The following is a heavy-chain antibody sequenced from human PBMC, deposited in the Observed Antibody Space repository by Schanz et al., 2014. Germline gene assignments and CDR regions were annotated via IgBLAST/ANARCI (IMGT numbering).Heavy chain of an antibody. J-gene: IGHJ4*02. D-gene: IGHD3-22*01. Sequence: QVQLAQSGAEVKKPGSSVKVSCKASGGTFSSYAISWVRQAPGQGLEWMGRIIPIAGITNYAQRFQGRVTITADNTSATAYMDLSSLSPEDTAEYYCARSNYYDNSDYYNSFDYWGQGTLVTDSS. CDR1: GGTFSSYA. CDR3: ARSNYYDNSDYYNSFDY. CDR2: IIPIAGIT. V-gene: IGHV1-69*04.